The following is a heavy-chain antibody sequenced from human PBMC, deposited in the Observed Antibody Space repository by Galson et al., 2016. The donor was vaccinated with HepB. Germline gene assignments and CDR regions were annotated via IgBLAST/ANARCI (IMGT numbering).Heavy chain of an antibody. CDR1: GFSLSTSGVS. CDR3: ARIQADSGSYGGGVDY. Sequence: PALVKPTQTLKLTCTFSGFSLSTSGVSVSWIRQPPGKALEWLALIDWDGDSYYNTSLETRLSITKDTSKNEVILTMTDMAPVDTATYYCARIQADSGSYGGGVDYWGQGAHVTVSS. CDR2: IDWDGDS. D-gene: IGHD3-16*01. V-gene: IGHV2-70*01. J-gene: IGHJ4*02.